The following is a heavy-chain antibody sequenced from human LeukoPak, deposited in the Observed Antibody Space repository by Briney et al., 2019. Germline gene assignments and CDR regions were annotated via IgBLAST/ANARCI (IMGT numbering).Heavy chain of an antibody. CDR2: INHSGST. V-gene: IGHV4-34*01. CDR3: ARGKGSSWYFSYYYYMDV. CDR1: GGSFSGYY. J-gene: IGHJ6*03. D-gene: IGHD6-13*01. Sequence: PSETLSLTCAVYGGSFSGYYWSWIRQPPGKGLEWIGEINHSGSTNYNPSLKSRVTISVDTSKNQFSLKLSSVTAADTAVYYCARGKGSSWYFSYYYYMDVWGKGTTVTVSS.